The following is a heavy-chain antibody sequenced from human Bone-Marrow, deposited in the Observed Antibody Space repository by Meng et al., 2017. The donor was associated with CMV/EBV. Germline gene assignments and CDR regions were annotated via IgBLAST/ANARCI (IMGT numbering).Heavy chain of an antibody. V-gene: IGHV3-21*01. CDR3: ASGGTSSGWIISECFQH. Sequence: GGSLRLSCAASGFTFSSYSMNWVRQAPGKGLEWVSSISSSSSYIYYADSVKGRFTISRDNAKNSLYLQMNSLRAEDTAVYYCASGGTSSGWIISECFQHWGQGTMVTVSS. CDR2: ISSSSSYI. D-gene: IGHD6-25*01. J-gene: IGHJ1*01. CDR1: GFTFSSYS.